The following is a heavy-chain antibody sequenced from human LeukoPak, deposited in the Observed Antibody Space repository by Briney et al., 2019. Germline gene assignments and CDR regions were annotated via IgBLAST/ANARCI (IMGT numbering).Heavy chain of an antibody. J-gene: IGHJ4*02. CDR1: GYTFTGYY. Sequence: ASVKVSCTASGYTFTGYYMHWVRQAPGPRLEWMGWINPNSGGTNYAQKFQGWVTMTRDTSLSTAYMELSRLRSDDTAVYYCARTQTTVVTAALDYWGQGTLVTVSS. V-gene: IGHV1-2*04. D-gene: IGHD4-23*01. CDR2: INPNSGGT. CDR3: ARTQTTVVTAALDY.